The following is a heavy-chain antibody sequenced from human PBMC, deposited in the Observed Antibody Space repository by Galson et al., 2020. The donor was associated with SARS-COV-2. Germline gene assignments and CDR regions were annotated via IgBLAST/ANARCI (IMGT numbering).Heavy chain of an antibody. V-gene: IGHV4-31*02. CDR2: DLGGST. CDR3: AGYDTETFAMGL. D-gene: IGHD1-1*01. Sequence: DLGGSTDYNPSLKSRVTISIDTSNNQFSLRLSSVTAADTALSFCAGYDTETFAMGLWG. J-gene: IGHJ6*03.